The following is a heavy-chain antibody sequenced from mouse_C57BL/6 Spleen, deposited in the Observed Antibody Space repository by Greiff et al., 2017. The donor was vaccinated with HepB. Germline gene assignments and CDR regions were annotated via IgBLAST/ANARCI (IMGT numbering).Heavy chain of an antibody. CDR1: GFTFSSYT. CDR2: ISGGGGNT. Sequence: EVMLVESGGGLVKPGGSLKLSCAASGFTFSSYTMSWVRQTPVKRLEWVATISGGGGNTYYPDSVKGRFTISRDNARNTLYLQMSSLRSEDTALYYCARHGGGNFNCGAMDYWGQGTSVTVSS. V-gene: IGHV5-9*01. J-gene: IGHJ4*01. D-gene: IGHD1-1*02. CDR3: ARHGGGNFNCGAMDY.